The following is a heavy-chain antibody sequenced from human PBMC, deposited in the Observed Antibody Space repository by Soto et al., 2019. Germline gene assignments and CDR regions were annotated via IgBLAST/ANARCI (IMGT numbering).Heavy chain of an antibody. Sequence: ASVKVSCKDSGYTFTTYGVAWVRQAPGQGLEWLGWISGYTSNTNYTQKLQGRVTLTADTSTSTAYMELRSLRPDDTAVYYCARDTNMGYCSGGSCSWFDPWGQGTLV. J-gene: IGHJ5*02. D-gene: IGHD2-15*01. CDR1: GYTFTTYG. CDR2: ISGYTSNT. V-gene: IGHV1-18*04. CDR3: ARDTNMGYCSGGSCSWFDP.